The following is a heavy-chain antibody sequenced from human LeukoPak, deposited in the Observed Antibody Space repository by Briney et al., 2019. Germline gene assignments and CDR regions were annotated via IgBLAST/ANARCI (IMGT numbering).Heavy chain of an antibody. V-gene: IGHV3-30*18. CDR2: ISSGGSIK. CDR3: VKEYHSRGFGAYFDY. D-gene: IGHD3-3*01. J-gene: IGHJ4*02. Sequence: GGSLRLSCTASKFTFSHYGMQWVRQAPGKGLEWVAVISSGGSIKVYADSVKGRFTLSRDNSINTVHLQMNSLRAEDTAVYYCVKEYHSRGFGAYFDYWGQGTLVTVSS. CDR1: KFTFSHYG.